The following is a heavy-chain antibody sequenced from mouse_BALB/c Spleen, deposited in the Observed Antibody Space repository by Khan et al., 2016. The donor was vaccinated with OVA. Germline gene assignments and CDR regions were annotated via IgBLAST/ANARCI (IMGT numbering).Heavy chain of an antibody. CDR2: ISSGGSYT. V-gene: IGHV5-6*01. Sequence: EVELVESGGDLVKPEGSLKLSCAASGFTFSTYGMSWVRQTPDKRLEWVATISSGGSYTYYPDSVQGRFTISRDNAKNNLYLQMSSMKTEDTARFYCARLAYYYDSEGFAYWGQGTLVTVSA. CDR1: GFTFSTYG. J-gene: IGHJ3*01. CDR3: ARLAYYYDSEGFAY. D-gene: IGHD1-1*01.